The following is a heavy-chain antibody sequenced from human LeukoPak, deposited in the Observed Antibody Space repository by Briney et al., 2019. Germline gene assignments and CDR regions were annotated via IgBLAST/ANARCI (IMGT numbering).Heavy chain of an antibody. CDR3: ARGGFDY. CDR1: GGSISSSNYY. D-gene: IGHD3-10*01. V-gene: IGHV4-39*01. CDR2: IYYSGST. Sequence: KPSETLSLTCTVSGGSISSSNYYWGWIRQPPGKGLEWIGSIYYSGSTYYNPSLKSRITISVDTSKNQFSLKLSSVTAADTAVYYCARGGFDYWGQGTLVTVSS. J-gene: IGHJ4*02.